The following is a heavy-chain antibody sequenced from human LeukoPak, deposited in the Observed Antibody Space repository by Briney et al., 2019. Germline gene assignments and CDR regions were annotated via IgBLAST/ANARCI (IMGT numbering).Heavy chain of an antibody. CDR1: GGSISSGGYY. J-gene: IGHJ6*02. V-gene: IGHV4-31*03. D-gene: IGHD4-17*01. Sequence: PSETLSLTCTVSGGSISSGGYYWSWIRQHPGKGLEWIGYIYYSGSTYYNPSLKSRVTISVDTSKNQFSLKLTSVTAADTAVYYCAREDGDTSYYGMDVWGQGTTVTVSS. CDR2: IYYSGST. CDR3: AREDGDTSYYGMDV.